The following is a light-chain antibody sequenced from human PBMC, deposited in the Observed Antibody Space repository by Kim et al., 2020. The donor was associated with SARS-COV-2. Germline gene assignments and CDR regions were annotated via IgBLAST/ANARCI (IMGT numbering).Light chain of an antibody. CDR1: SGSITSNY. V-gene: IGLV6-57*01. Sequence: LTQPHSVSESPGKTVTISCNRSSGSITSNYVQWHQQRPGSSPTTLIFEDDQRPSGVPDRFSASIDSSSNSASLTISELKTEDEGDYYCQSYDSNIQGVFGGGTQLTVL. J-gene: IGLJ3*02. CDR2: EDD. CDR3: QSYDSNIQGV.